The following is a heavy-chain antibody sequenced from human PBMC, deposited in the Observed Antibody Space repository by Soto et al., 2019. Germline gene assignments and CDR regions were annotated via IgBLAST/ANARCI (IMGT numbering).Heavy chain of an antibody. D-gene: IGHD3-16*02. CDR3: ARYNTSIMITCGGVIDTWFDL. CDR2: IIPIFGTA. V-gene: IGHV1-69*13. Sequence: SVKVSCKASGGTFSSYAISWVRQAPGQGLEWMGGIIPIFGTANYAQKFQGRVTITADESTSTAYMELSSLRSEDTAVYYCARYNTSIMITCGGVIDTWFDLWGQGTLVTVSS. CDR1: GGTFSSYA. J-gene: IGHJ5*02.